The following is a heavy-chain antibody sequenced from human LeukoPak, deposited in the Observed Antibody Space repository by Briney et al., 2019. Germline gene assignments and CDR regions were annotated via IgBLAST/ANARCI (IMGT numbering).Heavy chain of an antibody. V-gene: IGHV3-7*01. CDR2: INQDEGQK. J-gene: IGHJ4*02. CDR1: GFTFSDHY. Sequence: GGSLRLSCAASGFTFSDHYMDWVRQAPGKGLEYVANINQDEGQKYYVDSVKGRFTISKDTAKNSLNLQMNSLRAEDTGVYYCARDNYDIRGQGTLVTVSS. CDR3: ARDNYDI. D-gene: IGHD3-9*01.